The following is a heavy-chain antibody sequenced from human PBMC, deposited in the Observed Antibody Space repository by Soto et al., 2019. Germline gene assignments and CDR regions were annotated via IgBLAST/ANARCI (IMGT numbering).Heavy chain of an antibody. CDR2: ISYDGSNK. V-gene: IGHV3-30*18. CDR3: AKSDIVVVPAAIDYYYGMDV. CDR1: GFTFSSYG. Sequence: PGGSLRLSCAASGFTFSSYGMHWVRQAPGKGLEWVAVISYDGSNKYYADSVKGRFTISRDNSKNTLYLQMNSRRAEDTAVYYCAKSDIVVVPAAIDYYYGMDVWGQGTTVTVSS. J-gene: IGHJ6*02. D-gene: IGHD2-2*01.